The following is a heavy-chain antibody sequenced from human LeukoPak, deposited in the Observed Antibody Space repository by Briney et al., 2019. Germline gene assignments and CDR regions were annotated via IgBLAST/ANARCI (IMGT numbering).Heavy chain of an antibody. CDR1: GFTFSSYE. J-gene: IGHJ6*03. V-gene: IGHV3-48*03. Sequence: PGGSLRLSRAASGFTFSSYEMNWVRQAPGKGLEWVSYISSSGSTIYYADSVKGRFTISRDNAKNSLYLQMNSLRAEDTAVYYCAELGITMIGGVWGKGTTVTIS. D-gene: IGHD3-10*02. CDR2: ISSSGSTI. CDR3: AELGITMIGGV.